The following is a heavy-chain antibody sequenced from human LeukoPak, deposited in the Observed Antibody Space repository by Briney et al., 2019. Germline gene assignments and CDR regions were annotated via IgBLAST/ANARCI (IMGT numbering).Heavy chain of an antibody. D-gene: IGHD3-3*02. CDR3: AKKSFSTGAFDI. V-gene: IGHV3-7*01. J-gene: IGHJ3*02. CDR1: GFTFSTYW. CDR2: INQDGSEK. Sequence: GGSLRLSCAASGFTFSTYWMSWVRQAPGKGPEWVANINQDGSEKYSVDSVKGRFTISRDNAKSSVYLQMNSLRVDDTAVYYCAKKSFSTGAFDIWGQGTMVTVSS.